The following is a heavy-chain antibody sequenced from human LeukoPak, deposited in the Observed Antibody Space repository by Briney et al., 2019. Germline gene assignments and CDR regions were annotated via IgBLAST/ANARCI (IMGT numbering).Heavy chain of an antibody. CDR2: ISAYNGNT. CDR3: ARVSNYYDSSGYLDY. D-gene: IGHD3-22*01. J-gene: IGHJ4*02. V-gene: IGHV1-18*01. CDR1: GYTFTSYG. Sequence: GASVKVSCKASGYTFTSYGISWVRQAPGQGLEWMGWISAYNGNTNYAQKLQGRVTMTTDTSTSTAYMELRSLRSDDTVVYYCARVSNYYDSSGYLDYWGQGTLVTVSS.